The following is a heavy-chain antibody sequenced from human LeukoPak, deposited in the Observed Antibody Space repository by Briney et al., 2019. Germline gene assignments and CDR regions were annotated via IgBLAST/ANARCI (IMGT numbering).Heavy chain of an antibody. J-gene: IGHJ3*01. D-gene: IGHD3-3*01. CDR1: GFTVTEYA. V-gene: IGHV3-23*01. CDR3: ARRLSLRFDAFAV. Sequence: GGFLRLSCAASGFTVTEYAMTWIRQSPGKGLEWVSSMSDIGPNTYYADSVKGRFTISRDTPKNTLLLQMNSLRADDTALYFCARRLSLRFDAFAVWGPGTVVTVSS. CDR2: MSDIGPNT.